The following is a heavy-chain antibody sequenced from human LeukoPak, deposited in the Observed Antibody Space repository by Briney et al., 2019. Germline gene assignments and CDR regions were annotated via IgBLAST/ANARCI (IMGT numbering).Heavy chain of an antibody. CDR3: ARQELLWFGLDQIYYFDY. D-gene: IGHD3-10*01. CDR2: IYPGDSDT. J-gene: IGHJ4*02. CDR1: GYSFTSYW. V-gene: IGHV5-51*01. Sequence: GESLKISCKGSGYSFTSYWIGWVRQMPGKGLEWMGIIYPGDSDTRYSPSFQGQVTISADKSISTAYLQRSSLKASDTAMYYCARQELLWFGLDQIYYFDYWGQGTLVTVSS.